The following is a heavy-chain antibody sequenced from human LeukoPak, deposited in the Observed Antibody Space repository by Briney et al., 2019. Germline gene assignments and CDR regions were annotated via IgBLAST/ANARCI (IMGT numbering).Heavy chain of an antibody. V-gene: IGHV3-48*03. CDR2: ITKNAASI. CDR1: GFTFSVYE. CDR3: ARGRILRSEFFFDF. J-gene: IGHJ4*02. Sequence: GSLRLSCAASGFTFSVYEMHWIRQAPGKGLEWISYITKNAASIYYAPSVRGRFTISSDTAENSLYLQMNSLRAEDSALYYCARGRILRSEFFFDFWGQGTLVTVSS.